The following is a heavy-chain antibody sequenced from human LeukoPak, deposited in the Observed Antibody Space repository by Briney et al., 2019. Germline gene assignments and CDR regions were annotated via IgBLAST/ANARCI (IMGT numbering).Heavy chain of an antibody. V-gene: IGHV2-5*01. J-gene: IGHJ4*02. Sequence: SGPTLVKPTQTLTLTCTFSGFSLTTTGVGVAWIRQPPGKALEWLAVTYWNNDKSYSPSLKSRLTLTKDTSKNQVVLIMTNMDPVDTATYYCAHKGVGSGSYTMWGQGTLVTVSS. D-gene: IGHD3-10*01. CDR3: AHKGVGSGSYTM. CDR1: GFSLTTTGVG. CDR2: TYWNNDK.